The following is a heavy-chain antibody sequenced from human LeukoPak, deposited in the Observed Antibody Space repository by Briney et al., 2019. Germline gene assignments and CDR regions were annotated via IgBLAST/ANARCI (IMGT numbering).Heavy chain of an antibody. V-gene: IGHV5-51*01. CDR3: ARTTISGATIGDWYYFDY. Sequence: GESLKISCKGSGYSFTSYWIGWVRQMPGKGLEWMGIIYPGDSDTRYSPSFQGQVTISADKSISTAYLQWSSLKASDTAMYYFARTTISGATIGDWYYFDYWGQGTLVTVSS. CDR2: IYPGDSDT. CDR1: GYSFTSYW. D-gene: IGHD1-26*01. J-gene: IGHJ4*02.